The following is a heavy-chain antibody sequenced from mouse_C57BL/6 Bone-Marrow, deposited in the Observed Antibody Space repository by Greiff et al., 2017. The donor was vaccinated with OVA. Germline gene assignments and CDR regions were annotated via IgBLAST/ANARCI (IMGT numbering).Heavy chain of an antibody. D-gene: IGHD2-2*01. CDR3: ARGEVWLRRTWFAY. Sequence: QVQLQQPGAELVMPGASVKLSCKASGYTFTSYWMHWVKQRPGQGLEWIGEIDPSVSYTNYNQKFKGKSTLTVDKSSSTAYMQLSSLTSEDSAVYYCARGEVWLRRTWFAYWGQGTLVTVSA. CDR2: IDPSVSYT. J-gene: IGHJ3*01. CDR1: GYTFTSYW. V-gene: IGHV1-69*01.